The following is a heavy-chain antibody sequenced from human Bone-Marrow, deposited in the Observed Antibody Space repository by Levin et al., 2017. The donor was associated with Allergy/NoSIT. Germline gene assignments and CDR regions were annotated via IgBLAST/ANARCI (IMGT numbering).Heavy chain of an antibody. Sequence: ESGPTLVKPTETLTLTCTVSGFSLSNARMGVSWIRQPPGKALEWLAHIFSNDEKSYSTSLKSRLTISKDTSKSQVVLTMTNMDPVDTATYYCARILGFRELFSTNYYYYYMDVWGKGTTVTVSS. J-gene: IGHJ6*03. D-gene: IGHD3-10*01. V-gene: IGHV2-26*01. CDR2: IFSNDEK. CDR1: GFSLSNARMG. CDR3: ARILGFRELFSTNYYYYYMDV.